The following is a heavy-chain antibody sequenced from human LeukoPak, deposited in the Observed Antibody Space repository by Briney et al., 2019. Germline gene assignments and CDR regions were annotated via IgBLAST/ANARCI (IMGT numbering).Heavy chain of an antibody. CDR2: INHSGST. J-gene: IGHJ4*02. CDR1: GGSFSGYY. Sequence: PSETLSLTCAVYGGSFSGYYWSWIRQPPGKGLEWIGEINHSGSTNYNPSLKSRVTISVDTSKNQFSLKLSSVTAADTAVYYCARGGMITFGGVMISGGQGTLVTVSS. CDR3: ARGGMITFGGVMIS. D-gene: IGHD3-16*01. V-gene: IGHV4-34*01.